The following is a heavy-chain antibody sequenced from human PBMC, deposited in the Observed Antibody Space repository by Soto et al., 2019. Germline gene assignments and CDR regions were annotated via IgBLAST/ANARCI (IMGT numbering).Heavy chain of an antibody. V-gene: IGHV4-39*01. D-gene: IGHD3-9*01. CDR3: ARHRGYYDILTGYYTELNFDY. J-gene: IGHJ4*02. CDR2: IYYSGTT. Sequence: PSETLSLTCTVSGGSISSSSYYWGWIRQPPGKGLEWIGSIYYSGTTYYNPSLKSRVTISVDTSKNQFSLKLSSVTAAATAVYYCARHRGYYDILTGYYTELNFDYWGQGTLVTVSS. CDR1: GGSISSSSYY.